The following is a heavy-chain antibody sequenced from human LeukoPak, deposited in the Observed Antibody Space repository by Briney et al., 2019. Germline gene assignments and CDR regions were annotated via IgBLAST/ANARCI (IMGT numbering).Heavy chain of an antibody. CDR1: GGSISGNF. CDR3: AMYYAYPEHSFHI. D-gene: IGHD3-3*01. CDR2: IYYSGST. J-gene: IGHJ3*02. Sequence: PSETLSLTCAVSGGSISGNFWSWIRQSPEKGLEWLGYIYYSGSTNYNPSHESRVSISIGTSKNQFSLRLASVTAADTAVYYCAMYYAYPEHSFHIWGQGTMVIVSS. V-gene: IGHV4-59*01.